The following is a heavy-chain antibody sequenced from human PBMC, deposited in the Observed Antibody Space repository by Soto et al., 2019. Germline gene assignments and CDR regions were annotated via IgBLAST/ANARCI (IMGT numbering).Heavy chain of an antibody. CDR2: ISAYNGNT. Sequence: ASVKVSCKASGYTFTSYGISWVRQAPGQGLEWMGWISAYNGNTNYAQKLQGRVTMTTDTSTSTAYMELRSLRSDDTAVYYCARLYYYGSGSYYNEQPNIYYYYYMDVWGKGTTVTVSS. CDR3: ARLYYYGSGSYYNEQPNIYYYYYMDV. D-gene: IGHD3-10*01. CDR1: GYTFTSYG. V-gene: IGHV1-18*01. J-gene: IGHJ6*03.